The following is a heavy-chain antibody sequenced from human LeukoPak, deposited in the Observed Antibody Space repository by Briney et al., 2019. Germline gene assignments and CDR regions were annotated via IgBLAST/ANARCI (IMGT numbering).Heavy chain of an antibody. V-gene: IGHV4-34*01. CDR2: MNHSGST. CDR1: GGSFSGYY. CDR3: ARVYGRYPFDY. D-gene: IGHD4-17*01. Sequence: SETLSLTCAVYGGSFSGYYWSWIRQPPGKGLEWIGEMNHSGSTNYNPSLKSRVTISVDTSKNQFSLKLSSVTAADTAVYYCARVYGRYPFDYWGQGTMVTVSS. J-gene: IGHJ4*02.